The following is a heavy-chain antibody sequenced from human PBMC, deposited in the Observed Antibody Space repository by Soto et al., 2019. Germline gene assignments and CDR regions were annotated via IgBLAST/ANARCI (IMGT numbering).Heavy chain of an antibody. Sequence: EVQLLESGGGLVQPGGSLRLSCVASGVTFSSNAMTGVRQAPGKGLEWVSAISGNGVSTYFADSVKGRFTISRDNFKNPVYVQVDGQSAEDAGFYCWAKNWGGFDYWGQGALVTVSS. CDR2: ISGNGVST. CDR3: AKNWGGFDY. J-gene: IGHJ4*02. CDR1: GVTFSSNA. D-gene: IGHD3-16*01. V-gene: IGHV3-23*01.